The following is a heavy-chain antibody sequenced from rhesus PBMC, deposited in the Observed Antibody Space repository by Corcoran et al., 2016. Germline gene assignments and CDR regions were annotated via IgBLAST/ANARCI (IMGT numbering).Heavy chain of an antibody. J-gene: IGHJ4*01. Sequence: QLQLQESGPGLVKPSETLSLTCAVSGGSISSNYWSWIRQPPGKGLEWIGLICGSGGSTDSNPSLKSRVTISPDTSKNQFSLKLSSVTAADTAVYYCARTVVVAAFDYWGQGVLVTVSS. V-gene: IGHV4-173*01. D-gene: IGHD2-21*01. CDR2: ICGSGGST. CDR1: GGSISSNY. CDR3: ARTVVVAAFDY.